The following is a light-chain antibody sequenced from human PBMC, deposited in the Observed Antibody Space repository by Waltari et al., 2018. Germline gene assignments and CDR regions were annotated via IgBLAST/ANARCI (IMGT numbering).Light chain of an antibody. V-gene: IGKV1-5*03. CDR1: QSISSW. Sequence: DIQMTQSPSTLSASVGDRVTITCRASQSISSWLAWYQQKPGKAPKLLIYKASSLQSDVPSRFSGSGSGTEFTLTISSLQPDDFPTFYCQHYNNYPPTFGGGTKVEIK. CDR2: KAS. J-gene: IGKJ4*01. CDR3: QHYNNYPPT.